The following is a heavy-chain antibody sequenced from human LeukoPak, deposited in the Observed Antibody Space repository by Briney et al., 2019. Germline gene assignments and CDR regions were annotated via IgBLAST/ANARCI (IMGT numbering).Heavy chain of an antibody. CDR2: ISSSTYI. Sequence: GGSLRLSCAASGFTFRSYAMHWVRQAPGKGLEWVSSISSSTYIYYADSVKGRFTISRYNAKNSLSLQMNSLRAEDTAVFYCARGRLGSGSYYIFDYWGQGTLVTVSS. CDR1: GFTFRSYA. V-gene: IGHV3-21*01. CDR3: ARGRLGSGSYYIFDY. J-gene: IGHJ4*02. D-gene: IGHD3-10*01.